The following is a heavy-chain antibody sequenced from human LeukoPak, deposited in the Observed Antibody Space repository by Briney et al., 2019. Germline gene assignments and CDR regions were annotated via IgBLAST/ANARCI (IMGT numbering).Heavy chain of an antibody. D-gene: IGHD3-16*01. CDR1: GGSISGGSYS. CDR3: ASVSSGGYFDY. Sequence: PSETLSLTCAVSGGSISGGSYSWSWIRQPPGKGLEWIGYIYHSGSTYYNPSLKSRVTISVDRSKNQFSLNQHSVTAADTAVYYCASVSSGGYFDYWGQGTLVSVSS. CDR2: IYHSGST. V-gene: IGHV4-30-2*01. J-gene: IGHJ4*02.